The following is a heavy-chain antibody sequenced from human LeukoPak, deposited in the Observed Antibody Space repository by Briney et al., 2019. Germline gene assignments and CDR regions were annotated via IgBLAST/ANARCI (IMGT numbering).Heavy chain of an antibody. V-gene: IGHV4-34*01. CDR3: AGRSGKTVYGDYLVPGHYWYFDL. CDR1: GGSFSGYY. CDR2: INHGGST. J-gene: IGHJ2*01. Sequence: PSETLSLTCAVYGGSFSGYYWSWIRQPPGKGLEWIGEINHGGSTNYNPSLKSRVTISVDTSKNQFSLKLSSVTAADTAVYYCAGRSGKTVYGDYLVPGHYWYFDLWGRGTLVTVSS. D-gene: IGHD4-17*01.